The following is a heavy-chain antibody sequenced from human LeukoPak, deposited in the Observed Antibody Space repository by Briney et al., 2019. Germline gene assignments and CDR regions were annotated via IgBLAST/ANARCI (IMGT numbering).Heavy chain of an antibody. J-gene: IGHJ5*02. D-gene: IGHD2-2*01. CDR3: AKSSSPSSFDP. CDR2: ISYDGSNK. Sequence: GGSLRLSCAASGFTFSRYGMHWVRQAPGKGLEWVAVISYDGSNKYYADSVKGRFTISRDNSKKTLFLQINSLRAEDTAVYYCAKSSSPSSFDPWGQGTLVTVSS. CDR1: GFTFSRYG. V-gene: IGHV3-30*18.